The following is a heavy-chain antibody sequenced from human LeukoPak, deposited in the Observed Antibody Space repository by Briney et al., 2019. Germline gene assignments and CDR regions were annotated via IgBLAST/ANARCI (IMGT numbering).Heavy chain of an antibody. CDR3: ATNGGGSYYFDY. CDR1: GFTFRSYG. Sequence: HPGRSLRLSCAASGFTFRSYGMHWVRQAPGKGLEWVADIWYDGSKKYYADSVKGRFTISRDTSKNTLYLQMNSLRAEDTALYYCATNGGGSYYFDYWGQGTLVTVSS. J-gene: IGHJ4*02. CDR2: IWYDGSKK. D-gene: IGHD3-16*01. V-gene: IGHV3-33*01.